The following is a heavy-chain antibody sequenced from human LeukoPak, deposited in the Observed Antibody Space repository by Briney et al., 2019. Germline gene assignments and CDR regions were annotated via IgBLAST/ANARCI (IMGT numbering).Heavy chain of an antibody. CDR3: ARGPLLGSSYLFDY. CDR2: MNPNSGNT. J-gene: IGHJ4*02. V-gene: IGHV1-8*01. CDR1: GYTFTSYD. Sequence: ASVKVSCKASGYTFTSYDINWVRQATGQGLEWMGWMNPNSGNTGYAQKFQGRVTITRNTSISTAYMELSSLRSEDTAVYYCARGPLLGSSYLFDYWGQGTLVTVSS. D-gene: IGHD6-13*01.